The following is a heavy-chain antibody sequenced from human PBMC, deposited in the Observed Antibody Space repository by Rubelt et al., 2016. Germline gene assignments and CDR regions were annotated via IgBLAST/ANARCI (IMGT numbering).Heavy chain of an antibody. D-gene: IGHD3-3*01. Sequence: QVQLQQWGAGLLKPSETLSLTCAVYGGSFSGYYWSWIRQPPGKGLEWIGEINHSGSTNYNPSLKIRVTIAVDTSKNQFSLKLSSVTAADTAVYYCAREAYYDFWSGKRNAFDIWGQGTMVTVSS. CDR2: INHSGST. CDR3: AREAYYDFWSGKRNAFDI. CDR1: GGSFSGYY. J-gene: IGHJ3*02. V-gene: IGHV4-34*01.